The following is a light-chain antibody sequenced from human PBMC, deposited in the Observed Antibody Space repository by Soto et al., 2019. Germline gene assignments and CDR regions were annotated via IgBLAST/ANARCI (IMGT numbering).Light chain of an antibody. Sequence: EIVMTQSPLSLAVTPGEPASISCRSSQSLLHSNGYNYLDWYLQKPGQSPQLLIYLGSNRASGVPDRFSGSGSGTDFTLKISRVEAEDVGVYYCMQALQTPAFFGPGTKVDIK. J-gene: IGKJ3*01. CDR2: LGS. CDR3: MQALQTPAF. CDR1: QSLLHSNGYNY. V-gene: IGKV2-28*01.